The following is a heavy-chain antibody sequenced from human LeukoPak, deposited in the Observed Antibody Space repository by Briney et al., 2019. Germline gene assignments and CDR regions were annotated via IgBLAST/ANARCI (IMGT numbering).Heavy chain of an antibody. Sequence: GGSLRLSCAASGFTFSNCGLHWVRQAPGKGLEWVAVISYDGSNKYFADSVKGRFTISRDNSKNTLYLQMNSLRAEDTAVYYCARDRSSYEYYFDHWGQGTLVTGSS. CDR3: ARDRSSYEYYFDH. CDR1: GFTFSNCG. V-gene: IGHV3-30-3*01. CDR2: ISYDGSNK. D-gene: IGHD5-12*01. J-gene: IGHJ4*02.